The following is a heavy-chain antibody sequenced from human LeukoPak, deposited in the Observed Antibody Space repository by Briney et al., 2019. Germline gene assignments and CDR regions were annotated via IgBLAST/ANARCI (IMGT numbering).Heavy chain of an antibody. CDR3: ARNSRVDTAMFF. J-gene: IGHJ4*02. CDR1: GYTFTGYY. D-gene: IGHD5-18*01. CDR2: ISAYNGNT. Sequence: GASVKVSCKASGYTFTGYYMHWVRQAPGQGLEWMGWISAYNGNTNYAQKLQGRVTMSTDTSTSTAYMELRSLGSDDTAVYYRARNSRVDTAMFFWGQGTLVTVPS. V-gene: IGHV1-18*04.